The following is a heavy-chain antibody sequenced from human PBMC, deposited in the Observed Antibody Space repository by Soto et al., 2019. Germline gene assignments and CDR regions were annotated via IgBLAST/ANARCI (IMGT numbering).Heavy chain of an antibody. J-gene: IGHJ4*02. Sequence: EVQLVESGGGLIQPGGSLRLSCAASGFSVSSDYMSWVRQAPGKGLEWVSVIYSGGSTYYADSVKGRFTISRDNSKNPLYLKMTSRRGEDTAVYYCGRVSTRRGFDYGAQGPLVPVSS. D-gene: IGHD2-2*01. V-gene: IGHV3-53*01. CDR3: GRVSTRRGFDY. CDR1: GFSVSSDY. CDR2: IYSGGST.